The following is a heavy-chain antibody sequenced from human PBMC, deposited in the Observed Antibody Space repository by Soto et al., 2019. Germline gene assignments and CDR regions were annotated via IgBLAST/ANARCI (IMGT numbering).Heavy chain of an antibody. V-gene: IGHV6-1*01. D-gene: IGHD6-19*01. Sequence: SQTLSLTCAISGDSVSSNSAAWNWIRQSPSRGLEWLGRTYYRSKWFKDYAVSVKSRITINPDTSKNQFSLQLNSVTPEDTAVYFCARGDSSGWSRGGFDYWGQGTLVTDS. CDR2: TYYRSKWFK. J-gene: IGHJ4*02. CDR1: GDSVSSNSAA. CDR3: ARGDSSGWSRGGFDY.